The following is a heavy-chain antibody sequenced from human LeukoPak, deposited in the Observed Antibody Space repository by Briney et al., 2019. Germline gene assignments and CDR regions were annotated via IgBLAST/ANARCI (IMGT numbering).Heavy chain of an antibody. D-gene: IGHD6-19*01. Sequence: GASVKVSCKASGYTFTSYAMHWVRQAPGQRLEWMGWINAGNGNTKYSQKFQGRVTSTRDTSASTAYMELSSLRSEDTAVYYCTRDRAGTGLSWFDPWGQGTLVTVSS. CDR2: INAGNGNT. CDR1: GYTFTSYA. V-gene: IGHV1-3*01. J-gene: IGHJ5*02. CDR3: TRDRAGTGLSWFDP.